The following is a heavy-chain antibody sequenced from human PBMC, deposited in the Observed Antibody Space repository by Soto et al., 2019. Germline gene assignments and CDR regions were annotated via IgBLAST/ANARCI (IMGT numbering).Heavy chain of an antibody. CDR3: ARAGYCSGGTCFHGNCDY. CDR1: GYTFTTYY. J-gene: IGHJ4*02. Sequence: QVQLVQSGAEVKRPGASVKVSCKASGYTFTTYYMHWVRQAHGQGLEWLGIINPNGGSTTYAQKFQGRVTMTRDTSTSTVYLEMSSLRSEDTYVYYCARAGYCSGGTCFHGNCDYWGQGTLVTVSA. V-gene: IGHV1-46*01. D-gene: IGHD2-15*01. CDR2: INPNGGST.